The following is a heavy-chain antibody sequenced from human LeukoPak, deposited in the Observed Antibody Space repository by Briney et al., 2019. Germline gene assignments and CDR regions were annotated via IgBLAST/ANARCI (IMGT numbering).Heavy chain of an antibody. J-gene: IGHJ4*02. CDR3: ARADDYIWGTYRSLETYFFEY. V-gene: IGHV3-30*03. D-gene: IGHD3-16*02. CDR2: ISYNGGEN. CDR1: GFTFNTYG. Sequence: GGSLRLSCAASGFTFNTYGMHWVRQAPGKGLEWVAAISYNGGENSYADSVKGRFTISRDASKNILYLQMDSLRTEDTAVYFCARADDYIWGTYRSLETYFFEYWGQGTLVTVSS.